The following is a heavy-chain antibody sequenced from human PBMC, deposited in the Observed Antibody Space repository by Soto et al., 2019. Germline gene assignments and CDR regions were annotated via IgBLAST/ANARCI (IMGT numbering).Heavy chain of an antibody. V-gene: IGHV3-43*01. CDR1: GFTFDDYT. CDR2: ISWDGGST. J-gene: IGHJ6*02. D-gene: IGHD6-13*01. CDR3: AKDIRGGAAGMVYYYYGMDV. Sequence: GGSLRLSCAASGFTFDDYTMHWVRQAPGKGLEWVSLISWDGGSTYYADSVKGRFTISRDNSKNSLYLQMNSLRTEDTALYHCAKDIRGGAAGMVYYYYGMDVWGQGTTVTVSS.